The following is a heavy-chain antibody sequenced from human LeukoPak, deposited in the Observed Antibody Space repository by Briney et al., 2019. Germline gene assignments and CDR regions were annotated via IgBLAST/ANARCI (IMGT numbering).Heavy chain of an antibody. CDR2: ISAYNGNT. V-gene: IGHV1-18*01. J-gene: IGHJ4*02. Sequence: ASVKVSCKASGYTFTSYGISWVRQAPGQVLEWMGWISAYNGNTNYAQKLQGRVTMTTDTSTSTAYLALRSLRSADTAASHCATDRQQWLVLSDYWGQATLATVSS. CDR1: GYTFTSYG. D-gene: IGHD6-19*01. CDR3: ATDRQQWLVLSDY.